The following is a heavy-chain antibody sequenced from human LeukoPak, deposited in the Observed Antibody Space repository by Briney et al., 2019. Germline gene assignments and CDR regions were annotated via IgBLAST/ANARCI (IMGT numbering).Heavy chain of an antibody. CDR3: ARGSGDY. V-gene: IGHV4-34*01. CDR1: GGSFSGYY. CDR2: INHSGST. Sequence: SETLSLTCAVYGGSFSGYYCSWIRQPPGKGLEWIGEINHSGSTNYNPSLKSRVTISGDTSKNHLSLKLSSVTAADTAVYYCARGSGDYWGQGTLVTVSS. J-gene: IGHJ4*02.